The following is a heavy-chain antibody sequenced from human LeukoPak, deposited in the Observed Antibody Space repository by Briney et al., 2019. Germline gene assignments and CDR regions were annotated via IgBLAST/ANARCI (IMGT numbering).Heavy chain of an antibody. J-gene: IGHJ4*02. CDR2: INPNSGGT. D-gene: IGHD1-7*01. CDR1: GYTFTGYY. Sequence: ASVKVSCKASGYTFTGYYMHWVRQAPGQGLEWMGRINPNSGGTNYAQKFQGRVTMTRDTSISTAYMELSRLRSEDTAVYYCARAPSITGTTPPGYWGQGTLVTVSS. CDR3: ARAPSITGTTPPGY. V-gene: IGHV1-2*06.